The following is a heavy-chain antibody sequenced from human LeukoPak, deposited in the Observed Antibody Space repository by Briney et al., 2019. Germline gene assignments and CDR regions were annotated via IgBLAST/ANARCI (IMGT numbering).Heavy chain of an antibody. Sequence: GASVKVSCKASGGTFSSYAISWVRQAPGQGLEWMGRIIPILGIANYAQKFQGRVTITADKSTSTAYMELSSLRSEDTAVYYCARELSGSYSNDVFYFDYWGQGTLVTVSS. CDR1: GGTFSSYA. V-gene: IGHV1-69*04. J-gene: IGHJ4*02. CDR2: IIPILGIA. CDR3: ARELSGSYSNDVFYFDY. D-gene: IGHD1-26*01.